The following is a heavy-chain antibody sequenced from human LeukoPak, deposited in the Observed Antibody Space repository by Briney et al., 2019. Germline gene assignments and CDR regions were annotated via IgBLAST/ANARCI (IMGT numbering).Heavy chain of an antibody. V-gene: IGHV3-48*01. Sequence: GGSLRLSCAASGFTFSSYSMNWVRQAPGKGLEWVSYISSSSSTIYYADSVKGRFTISRDNAKNSLYLQMNSLRAEDTAVYYCASRHSSGYYSNAFDIWGQGTMVTVSS. D-gene: IGHD3-22*01. CDR2: ISSSSSTI. CDR3: ASRHSSGYYSNAFDI. J-gene: IGHJ3*02. CDR1: GFTFSSYS.